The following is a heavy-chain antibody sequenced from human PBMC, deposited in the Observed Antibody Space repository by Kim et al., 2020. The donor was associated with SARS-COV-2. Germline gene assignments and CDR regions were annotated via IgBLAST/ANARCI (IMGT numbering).Heavy chain of an antibody. CDR3: ARGYSSRWDFDY. CDR2: T. V-gene: IGHV1-46*01. Sequence: TIYAQKCQGRDTMTRDTSTGTVYMGLSSLRSEDTAVYYCARGYSSRWDFDYWGQGTLVTVSS. D-gene: IGHD6-13*01. J-gene: IGHJ4*02.